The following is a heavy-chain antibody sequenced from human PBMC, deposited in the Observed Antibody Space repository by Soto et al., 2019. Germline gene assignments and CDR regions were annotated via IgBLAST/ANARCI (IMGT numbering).Heavy chain of an antibody. CDR1: GFTFGDYA. CDR2: IRSTAYGGTT. CDR3: TRGLCSGGSGAGPGTYSFDP. Sequence: HPGGSLRLSCTASGFTFGDYAMSWFRQAPGKGLEWVGFIRSTAYGGTTEYAASVKGRFTISRDDSKSIAHLQMDSLKTEDTAVYYCTRGLCSGGSGAGPGTYSFDPWGQGTLVTVYS. V-gene: IGHV3-49*03. J-gene: IGHJ5*02. D-gene: IGHD2-15*01.